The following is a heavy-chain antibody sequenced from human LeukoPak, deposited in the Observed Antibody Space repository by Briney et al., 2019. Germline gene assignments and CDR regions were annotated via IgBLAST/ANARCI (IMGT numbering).Heavy chain of an antibody. CDR1: GYAFTGYY. V-gene: IGHV1-2*02. J-gene: IGHJ4*02. D-gene: IGHD1-26*01. Sequence: ASVKVSCKASGYAFTGYYIHWVRQAPGQGLEWMGWINPNSSGTSYAQKFQGRVTMTSDTSISTAYMELSRLTSDDTAVYYCARERYSGSYYFDSWGQGTLVTVSS. CDR3: ARERYSGSYYFDS. CDR2: INPNSSGT.